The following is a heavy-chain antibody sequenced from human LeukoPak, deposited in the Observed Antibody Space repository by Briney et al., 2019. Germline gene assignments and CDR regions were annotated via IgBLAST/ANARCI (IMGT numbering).Heavy chain of an antibody. D-gene: IGHD6-6*01. CDR3: AREIAALFPSLGY. Sequence: GSLRLSCAVSGFTFSGFWMSWSRQAPGKGLEWVASINSDGSEGYYADVVKGRFTISRDNAKNSLYLQINSLRAEDTAVYYCAREIAALFPSLGYWGQGTLVTVSS. CDR2: INSDGSEG. V-gene: IGHV3-7*03. CDR1: GFTFSGFW. J-gene: IGHJ4*02.